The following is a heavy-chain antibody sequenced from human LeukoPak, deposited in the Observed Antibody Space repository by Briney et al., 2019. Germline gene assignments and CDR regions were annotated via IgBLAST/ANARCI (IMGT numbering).Heavy chain of an antibody. CDR3: AKDSDYGDPDY. CDR1: GFTFSSYA. Sequence: GSLRLSCSASGFTFSSYALSWVRQGPGKGLEWVSAISGSGGSTYYADSVKGRFTISRDNSKNTLYLQMNSLRAEDTAVYYCAKDSDYGDPDYWGQGTLVTVSS. V-gene: IGHV3-23*01. J-gene: IGHJ4*02. CDR2: ISGSGGST. D-gene: IGHD4-17*01.